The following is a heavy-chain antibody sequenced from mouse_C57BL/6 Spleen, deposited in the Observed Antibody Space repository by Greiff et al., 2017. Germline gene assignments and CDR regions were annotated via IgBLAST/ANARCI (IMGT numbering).Heavy chain of an antibody. Sequence: QVHVKQPGTELVKPGASVKLSCKASGYTFTSYWMHWVKQRPGQGLEWIGNINPSNGGTNYNEKFKSKATLTVDKSSSTAYMQLSSLTSEDSAVYYCAREDYGDYYAMDYWGQGTSVTVSS. J-gene: IGHJ4*01. CDR2: INPSNGGT. V-gene: IGHV1-53*01. CDR3: AREDYGDYYAMDY. D-gene: IGHD2-4*01. CDR1: GYTFTSYW.